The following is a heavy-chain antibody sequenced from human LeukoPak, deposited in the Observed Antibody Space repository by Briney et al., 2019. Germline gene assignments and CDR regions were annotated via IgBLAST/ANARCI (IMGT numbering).Heavy chain of an antibody. D-gene: IGHD2-15*01. CDR2: ISHDGSNK. CDR3: ARDLSRSRPDCSGGSCYSVY. V-gene: IGHV3-30*04. J-gene: IGHJ4*02. Sequence: GGSLRLSCAASGFTFSSYAMHWVRQAPGKGLEWVAVISHDGSNKYYADSVKGRFTISRDNSKNTLYLQMNSLRAEDTAVYYCARDLSRSRPDCSGGSCYSVYWGQGTLVTVSS. CDR1: GFTFSSYA.